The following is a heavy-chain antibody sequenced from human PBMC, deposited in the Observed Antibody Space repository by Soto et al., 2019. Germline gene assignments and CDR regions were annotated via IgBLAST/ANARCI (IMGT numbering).Heavy chain of an antibody. V-gene: IGHV3-23*01. Sequence: GGSLRLSCAASGFTFIGYAMSWVRQAPGKGLEWVSALSGSGSSTYYADSVKGRFTISRDNLKNTLYLQMNNLTAEDTAVYYCAKGGVTRSYYYALDVWGQGTTVTVSS. CDR2: LSGSGSST. CDR3: AKGGVTRSYYYALDV. CDR1: GFTFIGYA. J-gene: IGHJ6*02.